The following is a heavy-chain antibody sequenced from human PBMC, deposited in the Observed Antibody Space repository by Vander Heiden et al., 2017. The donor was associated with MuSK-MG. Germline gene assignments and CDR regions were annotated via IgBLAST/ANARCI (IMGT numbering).Heavy chain of an antibody. D-gene: IGHD2-8*02. CDR2: ITGSGGST. V-gene: IGHV3-23*01. J-gene: IGHJ4*01. Sequence: EVKLLESGGGLVQPGGSLRLSCAASGFIFSNHAMSWVRQAPGKGLDWISGITGSGGSTYYADAVKGRFTISRDNSKNTLYLQMKSLGDEDTAIYYCASYCTGGLCVYYWGHGTLVTVSS. CDR3: ASYCTGGLCVYY. CDR1: GFIFSNHA.